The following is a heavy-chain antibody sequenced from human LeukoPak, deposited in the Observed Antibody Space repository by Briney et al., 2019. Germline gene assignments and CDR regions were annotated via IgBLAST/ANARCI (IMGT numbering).Heavy chain of an antibody. CDR2: IYHSGST. V-gene: IGHV4-59*01. D-gene: IGHD2-15*01. CDR3: ARVSCSGGNCYFDY. Sequence: SETPSFTCTVSGGSISSYYWSWIRQLPGKGLEWIGYIYHSGSTNYNPSLKSRVAQSVDTSKSQFSLKLRSVTAADTAVYYCARVSCSGGNCYFDYWGQGTLVTVSS. CDR1: GGSISSYY. J-gene: IGHJ4*02.